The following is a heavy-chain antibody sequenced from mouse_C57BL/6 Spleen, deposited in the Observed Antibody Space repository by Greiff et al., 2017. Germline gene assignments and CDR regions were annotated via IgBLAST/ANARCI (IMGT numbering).Heavy chain of an antibody. CDR2: IDPSDSET. CDR1: GYTFTSYW. Sequence: QVQLQQPGAELVRPGSSVKLSCKASGYTFTSYWMHWVKQRPIQGLEWIGNIDPSDSETHYNQKFKDKATLTVDKPSSTAYMQLSSLTSEDSAVYYFARSMVTTGWDYFDYWGQGTTLTVSS. V-gene: IGHV1-52*01. D-gene: IGHD2-2*01. CDR3: ARSMVTTGWDYFDY. J-gene: IGHJ2*01.